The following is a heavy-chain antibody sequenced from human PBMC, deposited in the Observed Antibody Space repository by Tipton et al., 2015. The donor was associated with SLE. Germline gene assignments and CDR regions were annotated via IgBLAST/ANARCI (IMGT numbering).Heavy chain of an antibody. Sequence: SLRLSCAASGFTFDDYGMSWVRQAPGKGLEWVSGINWNGGSTGYADSVKGRFTISRDNAKNSLYLQMNSLRAEDTALYHCVRDAGATVTPYYFDYWGQGTLVTVSS. CDR1: GFTFDDYG. J-gene: IGHJ4*02. D-gene: IGHD4-17*01. V-gene: IGHV3-20*01. CDR3: VRDAGATVTPYYFDY. CDR2: INWNGGST.